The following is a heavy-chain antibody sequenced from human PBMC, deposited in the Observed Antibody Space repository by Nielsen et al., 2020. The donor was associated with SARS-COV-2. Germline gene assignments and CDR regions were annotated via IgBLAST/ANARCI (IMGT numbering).Heavy chain of an antibody. V-gene: IGHV4-34*01. CDR1: GGSFRGYF. J-gene: IGHJ6*02. Sequence: SETLSLTCAVYGGSFRGYFWSWIRQAPTKGLEWIGEIDQNGRIDYNPSLQSRVSILEDTYRRTFSLRMTSVTAADTAVYYCARKRYGELSFNPNYATDVWGQGTTVTVS. D-gene: IGHD3-10*01. CDR2: IDQNGRI. CDR3: ARKRYGELSFNPNYATDV.